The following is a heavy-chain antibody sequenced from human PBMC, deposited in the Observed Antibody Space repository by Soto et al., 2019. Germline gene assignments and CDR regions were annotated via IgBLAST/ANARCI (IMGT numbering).Heavy chain of an antibody. CDR1: GFTFSSYA. D-gene: IGHD3-3*01. V-gene: IGHV3-30-3*01. Sequence: QVQLVESGGGVVQPGRSLRLSCAASGFTFSSYAMHWVRQAPGKGLEWVAVISYDGSNKYYADSVKGRFTISRDNSKNTLYLQMNSLRAEDTAVYYCARDWSEECEGWGQGTLVTVSS. J-gene: IGHJ4*02. CDR2: ISYDGSNK. CDR3: ARDWSEECEG.